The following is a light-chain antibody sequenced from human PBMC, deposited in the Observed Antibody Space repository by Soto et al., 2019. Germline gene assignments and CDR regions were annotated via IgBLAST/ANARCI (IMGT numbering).Light chain of an antibody. CDR1: QSISSW. CDR2: DAS. Sequence: DIQMTQSPSTLSASVGDRVTINCRASQSISSWLAWYQQKPGKAPKLLIYDASSLESGVPSRFSGSGSGTEFTLTISSLQPDDFATYYCQQYNSYSGTFGQGTKVDIK. CDR3: QQYNSYSGT. J-gene: IGKJ1*01. V-gene: IGKV1-5*01.